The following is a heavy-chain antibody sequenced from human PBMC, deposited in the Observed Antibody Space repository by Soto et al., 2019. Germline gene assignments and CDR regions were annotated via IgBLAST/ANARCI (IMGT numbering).Heavy chain of an antibody. V-gene: IGHV3-30-3*01. Sequence: GGSLRLSCAASGFTFSSYAMHWVRQAPGKGLEWVAGISYDGSNKYYADSVKGRFTISRDNSKNTLYLQMNSLRAEDTAVYYCARGPSSLTRVDYWGQGTLVTVSS. D-gene: IGHD2-2*01. CDR2: ISYDGSNK. CDR1: GFTFSSYA. J-gene: IGHJ4*02. CDR3: ARGPSSLTRVDY.